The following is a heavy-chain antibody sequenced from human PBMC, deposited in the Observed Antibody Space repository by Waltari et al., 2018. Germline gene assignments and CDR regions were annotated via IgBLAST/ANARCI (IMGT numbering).Heavy chain of an antibody. CDR3: ARSGSLDR. Sequence: FSFSTYTMHWVRQAPGKGLEWISFISDAGGIIYYADSVRGRFSISRDNAKNSLYLQMNSLRDDDTALYYCARSGSLDRWGQGTLVTVS. CDR2: ISDAGGII. V-gene: IGHV3-48*02. J-gene: IGHJ4*02. D-gene: IGHD1-26*01. CDR1: FSFSTYT.